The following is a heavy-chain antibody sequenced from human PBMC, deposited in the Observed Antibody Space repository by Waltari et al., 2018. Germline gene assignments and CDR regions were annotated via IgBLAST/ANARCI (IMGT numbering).Heavy chain of an antibody. D-gene: IGHD4-17*01. V-gene: IGHV3-30*03. CDR2: ISYDGSNK. Sequence: QVQLVESGGGVVQPGRSLRLSCAASGFTFSSYGMHWVRQAPGKGLEWVAVISYDGSNKYYADSVKGRFTISRDNSKNTLYLQMNSLKAEDTAVYYCAGLMTTVHLGWGQGTLVTVSS. J-gene: IGHJ4*02. CDR1: GFTFSSYG. CDR3: AGLMTTVHLG.